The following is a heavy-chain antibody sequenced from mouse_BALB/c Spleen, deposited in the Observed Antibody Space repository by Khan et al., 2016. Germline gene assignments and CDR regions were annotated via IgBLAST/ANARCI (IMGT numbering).Heavy chain of an antibody. D-gene: IGHD1-1*01. V-gene: IGHV9-3-1*01. J-gene: IGHJ1*03. CDR3: ARSREYYGSSRYLDD. CDR1: GFTFTNYG. Sequence: LVESGPELKKPGKTVKISCKASGFTFTNYGMNWVKQAPGKGLKWMGWIYTYSGESTYADDFKGRFAFSLDTSANTAYLQINNLKHEDTATFCCARSREYYGSSRYLDDWGTGTTVTVSS. CDR2: IYTYSGES.